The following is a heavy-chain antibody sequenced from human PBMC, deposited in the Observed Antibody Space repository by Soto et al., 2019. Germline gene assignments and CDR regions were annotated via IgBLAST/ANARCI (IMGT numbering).Heavy chain of an antibody. D-gene: IGHD3-10*01. J-gene: IGHJ4*02. CDR3: AREMYYSTYFDS. CDR1: GFSLSSNGVG. V-gene: IGHV2-5*02. CDR2: IYWDDDH. Sequence: QITLRESGPALVRPTQTLTLTCTFSGFSLSSNGVGVGWIRQPPGKALEWLALIYWDDDHRYSPSLKTRLTITKATSKNQVVLTMTKLDPVDTATYYCAREMYYSTYFDSWGQGTLVTVSS.